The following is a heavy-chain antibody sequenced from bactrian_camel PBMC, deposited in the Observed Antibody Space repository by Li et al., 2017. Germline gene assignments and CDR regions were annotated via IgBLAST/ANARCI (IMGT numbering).Heavy chain of an antibody. CDR2: INSGGDST. CDR1: GFTFDDSD. D-gene: IGHD5*01. CDR3: TKAPELETLDS. Sequence: VQLVESGGGSVQAGETLRLSCTASGFTFDDSDMGWYRQAPGKGLEWVSAINSGGDSTYYADSLKGRFTISRDNAKNMVYLQLNSLQAEDMAMYYCTKAPELETLDSWGQGTQVTVS. J-gene: IGHJ6*01. V-gene: IGHV3S40*01.